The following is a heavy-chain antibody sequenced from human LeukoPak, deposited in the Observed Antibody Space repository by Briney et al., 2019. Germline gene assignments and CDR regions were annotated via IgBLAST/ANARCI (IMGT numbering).Heavy chain of an antibody. D-gene: IGHD2-2*01. Sequence: PSETLSLTCAVYGGSFSGYYWSWIRQPPGKGLEWIGEINHSGSTNYNPSLKSRVTISVDTSKNQFSLKLSSVTAADTAVYYCARACGSTSCYRYWVQGTLVTVSS. CDR1: GGSFSGYY. J-gene: IGHJ4*02. CDR2: INHSGST. CDR3: ARACGSTSCYRY. V-gene: IGHV4-34*01.